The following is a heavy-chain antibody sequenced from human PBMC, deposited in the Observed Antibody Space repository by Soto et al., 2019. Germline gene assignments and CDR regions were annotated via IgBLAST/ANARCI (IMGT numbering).Heavy chain of an antibody. V-gene: IGHV5-10-1*01. CDR1: GYSFAGYW. Sequence: PWESLKISCKGSGYSFAGYWITWVRQMPGKGLEWMGRIDPSDSQTYYSPSFRGHVTISAAKSITTVFLQWSSLRAEDTAVYYCARGIAAAGTTGNDYWGQGTLVTVSS. J-gene: IGHJ4*02. CDR2: IDPSDSQT. D-gene: IGHD6-13*01. CDR3: ARGIAAAGTTGNDY.